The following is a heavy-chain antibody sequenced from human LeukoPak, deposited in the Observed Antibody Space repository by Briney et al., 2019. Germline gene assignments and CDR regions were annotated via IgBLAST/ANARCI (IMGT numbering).Heavy chain of an antibody. CDR3: ASDIVVVVAATRDY. Sequence: GASVKVSCKASGYTFTGYYMHWVRQAPGQGLEWMGRINPNSGGTNYAQKFQGRITMTRDTSISTAYMELSRLRSDDTAVYYCASDIVVVVAATRDYWGQGTLVTVSS. J-gene: IGHJ4*02. D-gene: IGHD2-15*01. CDR2: INPNSGGT. CDR1: GYTFTGYY. V-gene: IGHV1-2*06.